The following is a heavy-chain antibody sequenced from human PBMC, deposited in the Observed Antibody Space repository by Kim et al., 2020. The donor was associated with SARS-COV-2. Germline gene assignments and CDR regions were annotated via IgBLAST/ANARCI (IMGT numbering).Heavy chain of an antibody. D-gene: IGHD3-3*01. CDR2: IYHSGST. CDR3: ARRMRITIFGVVTYFDY. CDR1: GGSISSSNW. J-gene: IGHJ4*02. V-gene: IGHV4-4*02. Sequence: SETLSLTCAVSGGSISSSNWWSWVRQPPGKGLEWIGEIYHSGSTNYNPSLKSRVTISVDKSKNQFSLKLSSVTAADTAVYYCARRMRITIFGVVTYFDYWGQGTLVTVSS.